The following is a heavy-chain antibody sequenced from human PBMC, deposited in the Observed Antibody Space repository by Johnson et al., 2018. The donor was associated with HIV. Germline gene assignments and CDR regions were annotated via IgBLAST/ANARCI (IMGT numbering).Heavy chain of an antibody. V-gene: IGHV3-66*01. CDR1: GLTVSNNY. Sequence: VQLVESGGGLVQPGGSLRLSCAASGLTVSNNYMTWVRQGPGKGLEWVSVINSGGIGTYYANSVDGRFTISRDNDKNTLYLEMGSLRVEDMAVYYCARSRGPMRKDAFDIWGQGTKVTVSS. D-gene: IGHD3-10*01. CDR2: INSGGIGT. J-gene: IGHJ3*02. CDR3: ARSRGPMRKDAFDI.